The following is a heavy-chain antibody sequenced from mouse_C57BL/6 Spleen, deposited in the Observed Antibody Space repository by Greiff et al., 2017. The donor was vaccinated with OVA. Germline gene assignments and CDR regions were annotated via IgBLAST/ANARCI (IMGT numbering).Heavy chain of an antibody. CDR2: IYPGSGST. J-gene: IGHJ2*01. D-gene: IGHD1-1*01. V-gene: IGHV1-55*01. CDR1: GYTFTSYW. CDR3: ARPPYYYGSSYGFDY. Sequence: VQLQQPGAELVKPGASVKMSCKASGYTFTSYWITWVKQRPGQGLEWIGDIYPGSGSTNYNEKFKSKATLTVDTSSSTAYMQLSSLTSEDSAVYYCARPPYYYGSSYGFDYWGQGTTLTVSS.